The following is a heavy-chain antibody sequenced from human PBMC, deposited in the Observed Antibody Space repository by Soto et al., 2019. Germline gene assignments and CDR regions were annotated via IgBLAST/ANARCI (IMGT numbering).Heavy chain of an antibody. Sequence: ETLSLTCTVSGGSISSYYWSWIRQPPGKGLEWIGYIYYSGSTNYNPSLKSRVTISVDTSKNQFSLKLSSVTAADTAVYYCAREGVSSSWYNYYGMDVWGQGTTVTVSS. CDR2: IYYSGST. CDR1: GGSISSYY. CDR3: AREGVSSSWYNYYGMDV. V-gene: IGHV4-59*01. J-gene: IGHJ6*02. D-gene: IGHD6-13*01.